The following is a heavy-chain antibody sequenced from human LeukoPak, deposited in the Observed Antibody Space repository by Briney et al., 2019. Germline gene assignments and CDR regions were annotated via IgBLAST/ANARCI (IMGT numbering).Heavy chain of an antibody. D-gene: IGHD2-2*01. J-gene: IGHJ6*04. V-gene: IGHV4-34*01. CDR3: ARGPSPVVPAARSSSYYYYGMDV. Sequence: SETLSLTCAVYGGPFGGYYWNWIRQPPGKGLEWIGEINHSGSTNYNPSLKSRVTISVDTSKNQFSLKLSSVTAADTAVYYCARGPSPVVPAARSSSYYYYGMDVWGKGTTVTVSS. CDR2: INHSGST. CDR1: GGPFGGYY.